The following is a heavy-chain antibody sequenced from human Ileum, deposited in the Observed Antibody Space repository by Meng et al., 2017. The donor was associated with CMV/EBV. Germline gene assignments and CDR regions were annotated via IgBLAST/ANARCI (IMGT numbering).Heavy chain of an antibody. J-gene: IGHJ4*02. CDR3: ARDYIHRQIFATTKRDY. CDR1: GFTFNNYW. D-gene: IGHD3-3*01. Sequence: GGSLRLSCAASGFTFNNYWMHWVRQAPGKGLEWVSYITSSGSAKYYGDSVKGRFTISRDNAKNSLFLQMNTLRAEDTAVYYCARDYIHRQIFATTKRDYWGQGTLVTVSS. CDR2: ITSSGSAK. V-gene: IGHV3-48*04.